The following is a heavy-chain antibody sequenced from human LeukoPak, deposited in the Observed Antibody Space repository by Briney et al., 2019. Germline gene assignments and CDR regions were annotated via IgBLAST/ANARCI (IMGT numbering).Heavy chain of an antibody. D-gene: IGHD1-7*01. CDR2: INPNSGGT. CDR1: GYTFTDYY. J-gene: IGHJ5*02. CDR3: ARVRPTNWNYGRNWFDR. V-gene: IGHV1-2*02. Sequence: ASLKVSCKASGYTFTDYYMHWVRQAPGQGLEWMGWINPNSGGTNYAQKFQGRVTMTRETSISTAYMELSRLRSDDTAVYYCARVRPTNWNYGRNWFDRWGQGTLVTVSS.